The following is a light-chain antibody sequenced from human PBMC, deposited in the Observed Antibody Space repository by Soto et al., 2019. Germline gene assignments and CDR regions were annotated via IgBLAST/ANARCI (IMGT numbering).Light chain of an antibody. Sequence: DIQLTQSPSFLSASVGDRVTITCRASQGISSYLAWYQQKPGKAPKLLIYKASSLQSGVPSRFSGTGSGTEFTLTISSLQPDDFATYYCQQYKSFWTFGQGTKV. V-gene: IGKV1-9*01. CDR1: QGISSY. CDR3: QQYKSFWT. CDR2: KAS. J-gene: IGKJ1*01.